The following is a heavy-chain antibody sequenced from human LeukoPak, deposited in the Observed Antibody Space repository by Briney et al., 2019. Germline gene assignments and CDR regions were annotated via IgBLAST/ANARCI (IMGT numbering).Heavy chain of an antibody. CDR1: GGTFSSYA. Sequence: SVKVSCKASGGTFSSYAISWVRQAPGQGLEWMGGTIPIFGTANYAQKFQGRVTITADESTSTAYMELSSLRSEDTAVYYCARGPQDYYDSSGYYYFDYWGQGTLVTVSS. D-gene: IGHD3-22*01. V-gene: IGHV1-69*13. J-gene: IGHJ4*02. CDR2: TIPIFGTA. CDR3: ARGPQDYYDSSGYYYFDY.